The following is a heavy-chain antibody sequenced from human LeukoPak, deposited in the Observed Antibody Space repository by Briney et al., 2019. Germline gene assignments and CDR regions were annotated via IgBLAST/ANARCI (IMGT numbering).Heavy chain of an antibody. J-gene: IGHJ6*03. V-gene: IGHV3-30*02. CDR1: GFTFSSYG. D-gene: IGHD4-17*01. CDR3: AKWGATVTTYYYYYYMDV. Sequence: GGSLRLSCAASGFTFSSYGMHWVRQAPGKGLEWVAFIRYDGRNKYYAESVKGRLTISRDNSKNTLYLQMNSLRAEDTAVYYCAKWGATVTTYYYYYYMDVWGKGTTVTISS. CDR2: IRYDGRNK.